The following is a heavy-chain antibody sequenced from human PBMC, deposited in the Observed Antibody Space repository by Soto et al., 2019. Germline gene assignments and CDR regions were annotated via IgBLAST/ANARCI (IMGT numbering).Heavy chain of an antibody. Sequence: EVQLVESGGGLVQPGGSLRLSCAASGFTFSSYSMNWVRQAPGKGLEWVSYISSSSSTIYYADSVKGRFTISRDNAKTSLYLQMNSLRDEDTAVYYCARVKTNWEWYFDLWGRGTLVTVSS. D-gene: IGHD7-27*01. CDR2: ISSSSSTI. V-gene: IGHV3-48*02. J-gene: IGHJ2*01. CDR1: GFTFSSYS. CDR3: ARVKTNWEWYFDL.